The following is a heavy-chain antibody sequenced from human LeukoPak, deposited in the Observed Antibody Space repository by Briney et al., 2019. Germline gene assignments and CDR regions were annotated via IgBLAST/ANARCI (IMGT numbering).Heavy chain of an antibody. J-gene: IGHJ4*02. CDR2: IKAGNGDT. CDR1: GYIFTKYV. V-gene: IGHV1-3*01. Sequence: ASVTVSCKASGYIFTKYVVHWVRQAPGQRPEWMGWIKAGNGDTKYSQNFQDRLTITRDTSASTVYMELSSLTSEDTALYYCARDDCGDTCYPGGYWGQGTPVTVSS. D-gene: IGHD2-21*01. CDR3: ARDDCGDTCYPGGY.